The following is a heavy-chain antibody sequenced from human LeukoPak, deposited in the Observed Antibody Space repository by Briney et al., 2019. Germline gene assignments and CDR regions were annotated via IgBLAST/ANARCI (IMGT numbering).Heavy chain of an antibody. D-gene: IGHD2-15*01. Sequence: PGGSLRLSCAASGFPVSSNYMSWVRQAPGKGLECVSVIYSGGSTYYADSVKGRFTISRDNSKNTLYLQMNSLRAEDTAVYYCARGNDVVAATFNWFDPWGQGTLVTVSS. CDR3: ARGNDVVAATFNWFDP. J-gene: IGHJ5*02. CDR2: IYSGGST. CDR1: GFPVSSNY. V-gene: IGHV3-66*01.